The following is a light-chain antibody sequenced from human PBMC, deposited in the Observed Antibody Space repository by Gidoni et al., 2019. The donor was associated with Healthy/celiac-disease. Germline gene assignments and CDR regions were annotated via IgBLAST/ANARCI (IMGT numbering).Light chain of an antibody. CDR2: RNH. J-gene: IGLJ2*01. Sequence: QSVLTPPPSASGPPGQRVPISCSGRRSNIGSNYVYSYQQLPGTAPKLLIYRNHQRPSGVPERFSGSKSGTSASLAISGLRSEDEADDYCAAWDESLSGRVVFGGGTKLTVL. V-gene: IGLV1-47*01. CDR3: AAWDESLSGRVV. CDR1: RSNIGSNY.